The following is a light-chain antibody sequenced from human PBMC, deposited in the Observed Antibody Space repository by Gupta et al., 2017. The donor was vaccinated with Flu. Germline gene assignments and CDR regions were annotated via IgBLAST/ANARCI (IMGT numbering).Light chain of an antibody. Sequence: VTISCAGSTSNIGGNSVYWYQQLPGTAPKALIYKNNQRPSGVPDRFSGSKSGTSASLAISGLRSEDEATYYCATWDDTLSGPVFGGGTTLTVL. CDR1: TSNIGGNS. V-gene: IGLV1-47*01. CDR3: ATWDDTLSGPV. CDR2: KNN. J-gene: IGLJ3*02.